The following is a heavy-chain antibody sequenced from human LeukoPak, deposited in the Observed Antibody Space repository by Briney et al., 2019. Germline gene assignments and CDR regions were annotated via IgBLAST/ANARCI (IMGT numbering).Heavy chain of an antibody. CDR3: ARRAGAYSHPYDY. V-gene: IGHV3-53*01. J-gene: IGHJ4*02. CDR1: GFTFDDYA. CDR2: IYSGTI. D-gene: IGHD4/OR15-4a*01. Sequence: PGGSLRLSCAASGFTFDDYAMSWVRQAPGKGLEWVSFIYSGTIHYSDSVKGRFTISRDNSKNTLYLQMNSLRAEDTAVYYCARRAGAYSHPYDYWGQGTLVTVSS.